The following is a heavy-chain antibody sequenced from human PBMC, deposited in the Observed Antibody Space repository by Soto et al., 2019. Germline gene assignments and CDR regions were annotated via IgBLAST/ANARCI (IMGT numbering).Heavy chain of an antibody. Sequence: SETLARTCGVSGYSISRCYYWDWIRQPPGKGLEWIGRIYHSGTTSYNPSLKSRVTISVDTSKNQFYLKVNSVTAADTAVYYCAVRRIGSYFDSWGKGTLVIVSS. CDR2: IYHSGTT. D-gene: IGHD3-10*01. CDR3: AVRRIGSYFDS. CDR1: GYSISRCYY. J-gene: IGHJ4*02. V-gene: IGHV4-38-2*01.